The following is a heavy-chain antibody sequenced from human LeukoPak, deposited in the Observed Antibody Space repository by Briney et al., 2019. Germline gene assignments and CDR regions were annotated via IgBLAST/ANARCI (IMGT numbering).Heavy chain of an antibody. Sequence: NAGGSLRLSCAASGFTCSSYWMSWIRQAPGKGLEWVSYISSSGSTIYYADSVKGRFTISRDNAKNSLYLQMNSLRAEDTAVYYCARVWGYNTQSYYYYYGMDVWGQGTTVTVSS. CDR1: GFTCSSYW. CDR3: ARVWGYNTQSYYYYYGMDV. J-gene: IGHJ6*02. CDR2: ISSSGSTI. V-gene: IGHV3-11*01. D-gene: IGHD5-24*01.